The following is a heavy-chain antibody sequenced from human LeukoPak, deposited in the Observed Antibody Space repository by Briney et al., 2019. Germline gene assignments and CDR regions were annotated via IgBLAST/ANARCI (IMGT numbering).Heavy chain of an antibody. V-gene: IGHV1-3*01. Sequence: GASVKVSCKASGYTFTSYAMHWVRQAPGQRLEWMGWINAGNGNTKYSQKFQGRVTITRDTSASTAYMELSSLRSEDTAVYYCARDPFGYYGSGSYLDYWGQGTLVTVSS. D-gene: IGHD3-10*01. CDR1: GYTFTSYA. J-gene: IGHJ4*02. CDR3: ARDPFGYYGSGSYLDY. CDR2: INAGNGNT.